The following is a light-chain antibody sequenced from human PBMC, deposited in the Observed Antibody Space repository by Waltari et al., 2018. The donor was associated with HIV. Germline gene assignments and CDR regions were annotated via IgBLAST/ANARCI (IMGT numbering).Light chain of an antibody. CDR1: SSNIGNNY. CDR2: RND. V-gene: IGLV1-47*01. Sequence: QSVLTQPPSASGTPGQRVTISCSGSSSNIGNNYVYWYHQVPGTAPKLLIHRNDRRPSGVPDRCSGSKSGTSAALAISGLRSDDEGDYYCATWDGSLSGRVFGGGTKLTVL. J-gene: IGLJ3*02. CDR3: ATWDGSLSGRV.